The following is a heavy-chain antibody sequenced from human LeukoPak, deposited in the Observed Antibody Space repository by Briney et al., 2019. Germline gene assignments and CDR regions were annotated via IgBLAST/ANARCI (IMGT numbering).Heavy chain of an antibody. V-gene: IGHV3-30*03. J-gene: IGHJ6*03. D-gene: IGHD1-26*01. Sequence: GGSLRLSCAASGFTFSSYSMNWVRQAPGKGLEWVAGISYDGSNEYYADAMKGRFTISRDNSKNTLYLQMSSLRAEDTAVYYCARDPYNGSYGDVYYYYMDVWGKGTTVTISS. CDR3: ARDPYNGSYGDVYYYYMDV. CDR1: GFTFSSYS. CDR2: ISYDGSNE.